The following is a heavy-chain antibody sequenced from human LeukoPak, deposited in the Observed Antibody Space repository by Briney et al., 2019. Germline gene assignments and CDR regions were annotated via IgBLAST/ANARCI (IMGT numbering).Heavy chain of an antibody. Sequence: SETLSLTCAVYGGSFSGYYWSWIRQPPGKGLEWIGEINHSGSTNYNPSLKSRVTISVDTSKNQFSLKLSSVTAADTAVYYCASSIPGGYCSGGSCNDCWGQGTLVTVSS. CDR2: INHSGST. CDR1: GGSFSGYY. J-gene: IGHJ4*02. D-gene: IGHD2-15*01. V-gene: IGHV4-34*01. CDR3: ASSIPGGYCSGGSCNDC.